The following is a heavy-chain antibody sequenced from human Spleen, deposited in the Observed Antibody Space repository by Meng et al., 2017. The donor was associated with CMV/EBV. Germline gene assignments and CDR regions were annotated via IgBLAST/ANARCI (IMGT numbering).Heavy chain of an antibody. Sequence: GESLKISCAASGFTFSDHYMDWVRQAPGGGLEWVGRTRNKANRYTAEYAASVKGRFTISRDDSKNSLYLQINSLKTEDTAVYYCARSGYCSASNCFYGMDVWGQGTTVTVSS. V-gene: IGHV3-72*01. CDR1: GFTFSDHY. CDR3: ARSGYCSASNCFYGMDV. D-gene: IGHD2-15*01. CDR2: TRNKANRYTA. J-gene: IGHJ6*02.